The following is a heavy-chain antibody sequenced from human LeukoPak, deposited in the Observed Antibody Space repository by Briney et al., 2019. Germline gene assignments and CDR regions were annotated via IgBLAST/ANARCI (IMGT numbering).Heavy chain of an antibody. D-gene: IGHD7-27*01. J-gene: IGHJ4*02. CDR3: ARVWGDYFDY. CDR2: ISSSGSTI. CDR1: GFTFSSYE. V-gene: IGHV3-48*03. Sequence: GGSLRLSCAASGFTFSSYEMNWVRQAPGKGREWVSYISSSGSTIYYADSVKGRFTISRDNAKNSLYLQMNSLRAEDTAVYYCARVWGDYFDYWGQGTLVTVSS.